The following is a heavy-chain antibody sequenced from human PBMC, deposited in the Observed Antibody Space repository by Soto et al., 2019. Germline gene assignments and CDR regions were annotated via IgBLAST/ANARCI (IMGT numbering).Heavy chain of an antibody. V-gene: IGHV1-69*13. Sequence: SVKVSCKASGGTFSSYAISWVRQAPGQGLEWMGGIIPIFGTANCAQKFQGRVTITADESASTAYMELSSLRSEDTAVYYCARDRTRYIYQLLPWEGFDPWGQGTLVTVSS. CDR2: IIPIFGTA. D-gene: IGHD2-2*01. CDR1: GGTFSSYA. CDR3: ARDRTRYIYQLLPWEGFDP. J-gene: IGHJ5*02.